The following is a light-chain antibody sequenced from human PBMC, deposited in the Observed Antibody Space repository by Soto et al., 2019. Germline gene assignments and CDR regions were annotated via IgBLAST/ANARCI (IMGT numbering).Light chain of an antibody. CDR1: SSDIGYYDY. V-gene: IGLV2-14*01. J-gene: IGLJ1*01. CDR2: EVN. Sequence: QSALTQPASVSGSPGQSITISCTGTSSDIGYYDYVSWYQHHSGKAPKLIIYEVNNRPSGVSNRFSGSKSVNTASLTISGLQAGDEADYYCSSHSSSSAYYAFGTRTKVTVL. CDR3: SSHSSSSAYYA.